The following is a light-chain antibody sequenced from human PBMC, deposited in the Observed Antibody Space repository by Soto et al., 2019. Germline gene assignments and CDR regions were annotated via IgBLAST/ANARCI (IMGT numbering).Light chain of an antibody. CDR2: EVS. CDR1: SSDVGGYNY. J-gene: IGLJ3*02. Sequence: QSALTQPASVSGSPGQSITISCTGTSSDVGGYNYVSWSQQHPGKAPKLMIYEVSNRPSGVSNRFSGSKSGNTASLTISGLQAEDEADYYCSSYTSSANRVFGGGTKLTVL. V-gene: IGLV2-14*01. CDR3: SSYTSSANRV.